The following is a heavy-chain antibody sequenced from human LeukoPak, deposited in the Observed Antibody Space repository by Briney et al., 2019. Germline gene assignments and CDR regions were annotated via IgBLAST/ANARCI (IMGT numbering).Heavy chain of an antibody. CDR3: AEEEGAAAFDY. J-gene: IGHJ4*02. Sequence: GASVKVSCKASGGTFTSYAISWVRQAPGPGLEWMGRIIPIFGTANYAQTFQGRVTTTTDESTSTAYMELSSLRSEAPAALYCAEEEGAAAFDYWGQGTLFTVSS. CDR1: GGTFTSYA. D-gene: IGHD1-26*01. CDR2: IIPIFGTA. V-gene: IGHV1-69*05.